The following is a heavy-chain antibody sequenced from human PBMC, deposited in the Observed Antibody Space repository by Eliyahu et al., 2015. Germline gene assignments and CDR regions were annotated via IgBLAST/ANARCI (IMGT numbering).Heavy chain of an antibody. J-gene: IGHJ3*02. CDR1: GGPISSGGYY. D-gene: IGHD4-17*01. Sequence: QVQLQESGPGLVKPSQTLSLTCTVXGGPISSGGYYWSWIRQHPGKGLEWIGYIYYSGSTYYNPSLKXLVTISVDTSKNQFSLKLSSVTAADTAVYYCARQRAGYGDYHDAFDIWGQGTMVTVSS. CDR2: IYYSGST. V-gene: IGHV4-31*01. CDR3: ARQRAGYGDYHDAFDI.